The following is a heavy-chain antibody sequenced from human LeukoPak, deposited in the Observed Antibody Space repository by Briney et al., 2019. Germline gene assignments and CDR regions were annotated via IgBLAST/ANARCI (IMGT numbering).Heavy chain of an antibody. CDR2: IYSRGNT. CDR1: GVSISSGSNY. V-gene: IGHV4-39*07. CDR3: ARSDGYGLVGI. J-gene: IGHJ3*02. D-gene: IGHD3-10*01. Sequence: PSETLSLTCSVSGVSISSGSNYWGWIRQPPGETLEWIGSIYSRGNTYYNPSLKSRVIILIDTAKNHFSLNLSSVTAADTAVYYCARSDGYGLVGIWGQGTMVTVSS.